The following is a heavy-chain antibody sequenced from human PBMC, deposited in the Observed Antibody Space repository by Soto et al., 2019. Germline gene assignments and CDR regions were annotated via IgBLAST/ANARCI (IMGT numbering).Heavy chain of an antibody. J-gene: IGHJ4*02. D-gene: IGHD2-8*01. Sequence: SETLSLTCTVSGGSISSSSYYWARLRQPPGKGLEWIGYIYNSGSTVYNPSFKSRVTISVDTSKNQFSLKLNSVTAADTAVYYCARVWGYYFDYWGQGTLVTVTS. CDR3: ARVWGYYFDY. CDR1: GGSISSSSYY. V-gene: IGHV4-61*05. CDR2: IYNSGST.